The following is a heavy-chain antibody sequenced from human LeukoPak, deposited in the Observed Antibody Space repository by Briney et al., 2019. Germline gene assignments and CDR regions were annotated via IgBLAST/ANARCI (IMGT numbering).Heavy chain of an antibody. Sequence: GGSLRLSCAASGFTFSSYSMNWVRQAPGKGLEWVSSISSSSSYIYYADSVKGRFTISRDNAKNSLYLQMNSLRAEDTAVYYCARGRAMCTNGVCYAPSRPCYYGMDVWGQGTTVTVSS. V-gene: IGHV3-21*01. J-gene: IGHJ6*02. D-gene: IGHD2-8*01. CDR3: ARGRAMCTNGVCYAPSRPCYYGMDV. CDR2: ISSSSSYI. CDR1: GFTFSSYS.